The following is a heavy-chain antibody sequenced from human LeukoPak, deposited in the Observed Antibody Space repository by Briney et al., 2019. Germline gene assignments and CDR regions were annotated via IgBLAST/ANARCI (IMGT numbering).Heavy chain of an antibody. CDR1: GGTFSSYT. CDR2: IIPILGIA. V-gene: IGHV1-69*02. J-gene: IGHJ6*02. D-gene: IGHD1-26*01. CDR3: ARVPGREYGMDV. Sequence: SVKVSCKASGGTFSSYTISWVRRAPGQGLEWMGRIIPILGIANYAQKFQGRVTITADKSTSTAYMELSSLRSEDTAVYYCARVPGREYGMDVWGQGTTVTVSS.